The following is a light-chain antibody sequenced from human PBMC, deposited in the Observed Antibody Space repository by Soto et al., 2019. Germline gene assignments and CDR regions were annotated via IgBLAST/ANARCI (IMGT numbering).Light chain of an antibody. CDR1: QSVSSSC. Sequence: EIVLTQSPGTLSLSPGERATLSCRASQSVSSSCLAWYQQKPGQAPRVLIYGASSRATGIPDRFSGSGSGTDFTLTISRLEPEDLAVYYCQQYASSPATFGQGTRWIS. CDR3: QQYASSPAT. V-gene: IGKV3-20*01. J-gene: IGKJ1*01. CDR2: GAS.